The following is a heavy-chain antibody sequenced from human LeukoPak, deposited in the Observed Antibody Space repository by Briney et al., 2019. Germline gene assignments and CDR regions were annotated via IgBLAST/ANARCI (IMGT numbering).Heavy chain of an antibody. CDR1: GFTFSSYW. Sequence: SGGSLRLSCAASGFTFSSYWMSWVRQAPGKGLEWVANIKQDGSEKYYVDSVKGQFTISRDNAKNSLYLQMNSLRAEDTAVYYCVSRYCTITNCYKASGTGSFDIWGQGTMVSVSS. CDR3: VSRYCTITNCYKASGTGSFDI. CDR2: IKQDGSEK. V-gene: IGHV3-7*01. J-gene: IGHJ3*02. D-gene: IGHD2-2*02.